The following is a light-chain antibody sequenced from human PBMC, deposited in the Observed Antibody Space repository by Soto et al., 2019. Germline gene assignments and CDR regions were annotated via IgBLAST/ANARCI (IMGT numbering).Light chain of an antibody. Sequence: DIQMTQSPSSLSASVGDRVTITCRASQGINNFLAWFQQKPRKVPKLLIYAAYTLQSGFPSRFSGSGSGTDYTLNISRLHSEHVATYYSQMYNSSPFSFGPGTKVDIK. CDR1: QGINNF. V-gene: IGKV1-27*01. CDR3: QMYNSSPFS. CDR2: AAY. J-gene: IGKJ3*01.